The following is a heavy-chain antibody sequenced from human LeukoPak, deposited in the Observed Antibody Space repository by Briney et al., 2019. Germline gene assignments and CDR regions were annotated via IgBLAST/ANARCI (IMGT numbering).Heavy chain of an antibody. CDR1: GYTFTSYG. Sequence: ASVKVSCKASGYTFTSYGISWVRQAPGQGLEWMGWISAYNGNTNYAQKLQGRVTMTTDTSTSTAYMELRSLRSDDTAVYYCAMRKGGWELPHDVFDIWGQGTMVTVSS. V-gene: IGHV1-18*01. J-gene: IGHJ3*02. CDR2: ISAYNGNT. CDR3: AMRKGGWELPHDVFDI. D-gene: IGHD1-26*01.